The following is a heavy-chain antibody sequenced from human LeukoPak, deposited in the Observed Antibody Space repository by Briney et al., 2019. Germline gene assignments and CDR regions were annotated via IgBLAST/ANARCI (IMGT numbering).Heavy chain of an antibody. D-gene: IGHD3-22*01. Sequence: GASVKVSCKVSGYTLTELSMHWVRQAPGQGLEWMGIINPSGGSTSYAQKFQGRVTMTRDTSTSTVYMELSSLRSEDTAVYYCARDGNYYDSSGSFGWWGQGTLVTVSS. CDR1: GYTLTELS. J-gene: IGHJ4*02. CDR2: INPSGGST. V-gene: IGHV1-46*01. CDR3: ARDGNYYDSSGSFGW.